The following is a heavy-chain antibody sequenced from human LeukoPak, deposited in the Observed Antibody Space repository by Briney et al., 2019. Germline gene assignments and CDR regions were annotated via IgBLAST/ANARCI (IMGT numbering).Heavy chain of an antibody. CDR1: GYIFTVHN. CDR3: ARDSVAASNWFDP. D-gene: IGHD6-25*01. V-gene: IGHV1-46*01. CDR2: INPSSGHT. Sequence: GASVTVSCKASGYIFTVHNMHWVRQASGQGLEWMGIINPSSGHTRYAQKFQGRISMTRDMSTSTVYMELSSLRSEDTAVYYCARDSVAASNWFDPWGQGTLVTVSS. J-gene: IGHJ5*02.